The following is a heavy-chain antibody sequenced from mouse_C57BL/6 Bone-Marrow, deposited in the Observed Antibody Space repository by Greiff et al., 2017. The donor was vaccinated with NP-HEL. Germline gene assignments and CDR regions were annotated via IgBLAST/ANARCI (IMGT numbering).Heavy chain of an antibody. D-gene: IGHD1-1*01. CDR3: ASTTVQAHYYAMDY. CDR2: ISYDGSN. CDR1: GYSITSGYY. J-gene: IGHJ4*01. Sequence: EVKLVESGPGLVKPSQSLSLTCSVTGYSITSGYYWNWIRQFPGNKLEWMGYISYDGSNNYNPSLKNRISITRDTSKNQFFLKLNSVTTEDTATYYCASTTVQAHYYAMDYWGQGTSVTVSS. V-gene: IGHV3-6*01.